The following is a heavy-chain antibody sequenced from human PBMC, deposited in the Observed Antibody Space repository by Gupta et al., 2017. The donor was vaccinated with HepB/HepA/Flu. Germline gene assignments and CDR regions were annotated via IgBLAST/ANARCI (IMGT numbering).Heavy chain of an antibody. J-gene: IGHJ4*02. CDR1: GFTFSSYA. D-gene: IGHD3-22*01. CDR2: ISGSGGST. CDR3: AKDRSLTMIVVVITAFDY. V-gene: IGHV3-23*01. Sequence: EVQLLESGGGLVQPGGSLRLSCAASGFTFSSYAMSWVRQAPGKGLEWVSAISGSGGSTYYADSVKGRFTISRDNSKNTLYLQMNSLRAEDTAVYYCAKDRSLTMIVVVITAFDYWGQGTLVTVSS.